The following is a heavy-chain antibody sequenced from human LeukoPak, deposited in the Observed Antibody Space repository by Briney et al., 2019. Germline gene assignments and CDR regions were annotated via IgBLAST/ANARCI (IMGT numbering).Heavy chain of an antibody. V-gene: IGHV3-49*04. J-gene: IGHJ4*02. D-gene: IGHD3-3*01. Sequence: GGSLRLSCTASGFTFGDYAMSWVRQAPGKGLEWVGFIRSKAYGGTTEYAASVKGRFTISRDDSKSIAYLQMNSLKTEDTAVYYCTIVFWIGFSYDYWARGTLVTVSS. CDR2: IRSKAYGGTT. CDR1: GFTFGDYA. CDR3: TIVFWIGFSYDY.